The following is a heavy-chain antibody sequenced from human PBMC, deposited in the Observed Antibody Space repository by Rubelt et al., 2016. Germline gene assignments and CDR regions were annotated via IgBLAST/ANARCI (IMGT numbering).Heavy chain of an antibody. Sequence: SLTCAVSGGSISSGGYAWSWIRQAPGKGLEWIGSIYYSGSTYYNPSLKSRVILSVDTSKNQFSLKLNSVTAADTAVYYCARVGTFYFDTDLWGLGTMVTVSS. CDR3: ARVGTFYFDTDL. CDR1: GGSISSGGYA. D-gene: IGHD3-22*01. J-gene: IGHJ3*01. CDR2: IYYSGST. V-gene: IGHV4-30-4*07.